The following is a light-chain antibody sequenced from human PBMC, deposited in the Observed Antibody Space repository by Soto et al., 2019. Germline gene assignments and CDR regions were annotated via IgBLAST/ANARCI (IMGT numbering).Light chain of an antibody. J-gene: IGKJ4*01. V-gene: IGKV1-39*01. CDR2: AAS. Sequence: QMTQSPSSLFASVGDRVTITCRASQSISSHLNWYQQKVGQTPRLLIYAASTLQSEVPPRFSGSGSGTEFTLTISGRQREDFAPYYCQQSHSAPLTFGGGTKIQI. CDR3: QQSHSAPLT. CDR1: QSISSH.